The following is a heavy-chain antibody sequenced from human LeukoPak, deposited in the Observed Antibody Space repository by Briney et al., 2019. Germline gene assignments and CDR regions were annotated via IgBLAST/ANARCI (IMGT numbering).Heavy chain of an antibody. V-gene: IGHV3-7*01. CDR2: IKQDGSEK. CDR1: GLTLSSYW. Sequence: PGGSLRLSCAASGLTLSSYWMTWVRQAPGKGLEWVANIKQDGSEKYYVDSVKGRFTISRDNAKNSLYLQMNSLRADATAVYYCARDRGWGLRFLDYWGQGTLVTVYS. CDR3: ARDRGWGLRFLDY. J-gene: IGHJ4*02. D-gene: IGHD1-26*01.